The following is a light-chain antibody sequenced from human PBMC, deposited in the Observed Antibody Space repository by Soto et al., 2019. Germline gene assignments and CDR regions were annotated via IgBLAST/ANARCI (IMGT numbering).Light chain of an antibody. Sequence: DIQITQSPSSLSASVGDGVTTICRASQSVSTRLAWYQHKPGKAPKVLIYDASSWAGGVPSRFTGSGSGTEFTLTINSLQPDDFATYYCQQYSVYWTFGQGTKVDI. CDR1: QSVSTR. CDR3: QQYSVYWT. J-gene: IGKJ1*01. CDR2: DAS. V-gene: IGKV1-5*02.